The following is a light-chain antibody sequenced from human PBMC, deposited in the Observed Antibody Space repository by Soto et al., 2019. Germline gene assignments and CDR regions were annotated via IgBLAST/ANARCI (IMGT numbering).Light chain of an antibody. CDR1: QNIGDW. CDR3: PHSGA. Sequence: DIQMTQSPSTLSASVGDRVTITCRASQNIGDWLAWLQQKPGKAPKVLIYKSSTLESGVPSRFSGSGSGTEFILTINSLLPDDFATYYCPHSGAFGQGTRVEIK. J-gene: IGKJ1*01. V-gene: IGKV1-5*03. CDR2: KSS.